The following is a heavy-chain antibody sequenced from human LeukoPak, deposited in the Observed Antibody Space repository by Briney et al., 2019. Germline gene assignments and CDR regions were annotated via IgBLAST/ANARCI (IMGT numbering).Heavy chain of an antibody. CDR2: IYLGGST. CDR1: GFIFSPYA. V-gene: IGHV3-66*01. CDR3: ARTVRTLRVHSDYAIYFDL. J-gene: IGHJ5*02. D-gene: IGHD3-22*01. Sequence: PGGSLRLSCAASGFIFSPYAMSWVRQAPGKGLEWVSYIYLGGSTYYADTVRVKFTISRDNSKNTLFLQMNSLRAEDTAVYYARTVRTLRVHSDYAIYFDLWGQGTLVTVSS.